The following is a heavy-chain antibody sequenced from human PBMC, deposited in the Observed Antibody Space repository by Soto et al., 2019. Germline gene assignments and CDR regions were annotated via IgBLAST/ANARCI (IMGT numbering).Heavy chain of an antibody. Sequence: ASVKVSCKASRGTFSSYAISWVRQAPGQGLEWMGWINAGNGNTKYSQKFQGRVTITRDTSASTAYMELSSLRVEDTAVYYCATLAGYSYGYPFDYWGQGTLVTVSS. CDR1: RGTFSSYA. V-gene: IGHV1-3*01. J-gene: IGHJ4*02. CDR2: INAGNGNT. CDR3: ATLAGYSYGYPFDY. D-gene: IGHD5-18*01.